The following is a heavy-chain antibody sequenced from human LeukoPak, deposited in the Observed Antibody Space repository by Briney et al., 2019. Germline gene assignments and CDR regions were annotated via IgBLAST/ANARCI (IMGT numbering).Heavy chain of an antibody. CDR2: MNPNSGNT. Sequence: ASVKVSCKASGYTFTSYGISWVRQAPGQGLEWMGWMNPNSGNTGYAQKFQGRVTMTRNTSISTAYMELSSLRSEDTAVYYCARGDAVGSRWLQLMERGFNYYYYYGMDVWGQGTTVTVSS. CDR1: GYTFTSYG. V-gene: IGHV1-8*02. J-gene: IGHJ6*02. CDR3: ARGDAVGSRWLQLMERGFNYYYYYGMDV. D-gene: IGHD5-24*01.